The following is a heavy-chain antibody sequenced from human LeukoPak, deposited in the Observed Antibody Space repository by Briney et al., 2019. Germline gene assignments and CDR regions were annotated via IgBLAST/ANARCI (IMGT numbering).Heavy chain of an antibody. CDR2: IGSDGGGI. J-gene: IGHJ4*02. V-gene: IGHV3-23*01. CDR3: ARGGGYYAIDY. D-gene: IGHD1-26*01. CDR1: GFSFSSYA. Sequence: PGGSPRLSCAASGFSFSSYAMTWVRQTPGKGLEWVSVIGSDGGGIQYAAPVKGRFTISRDNSKNTLHLQMNSLRVEDTAVYYCARGGGYYAIDYWGQGTLVTVSS.